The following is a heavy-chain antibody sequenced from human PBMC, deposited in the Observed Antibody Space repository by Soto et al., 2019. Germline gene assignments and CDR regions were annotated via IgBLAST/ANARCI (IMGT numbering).Heavy chain of an antibody. CDR1: GFTFSNAW. CDR3: TTDLKGYCSSTSCYAFDY. Sequence: EVQLVESGGGLVKPGGSLRLSCAASGFTFSNAWMNWVRQAPGKGLEWVGRIKSKTDGGTTDYAAPVKGSFTISSDDSKNTLYLQMNSLKTENTAVYYCTTDLKGYCSSTSCYAFDYWGQGTLVTVSS. CDR2: IKSKTDGGTT. J-gene: IGHJ4*02. D-gene: IGHD2-2*01. V-gene: IGHV3-15*07.